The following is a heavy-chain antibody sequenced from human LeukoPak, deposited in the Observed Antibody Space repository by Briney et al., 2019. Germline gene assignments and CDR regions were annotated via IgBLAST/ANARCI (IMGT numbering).Heavy chain of an antibody. Sequence: GRSLRLSCAASGFTFTNFAMHWVRQAPGKGLEWMAVISYDGSTKYYADSVKGRFTISRDNSKNTLYLQMNSLRAEDTAVYYCARAARYSSSPACDYWGQGTLVTVSS. CDR1: GFTFTNFA. J-gene: IGHJ4*02. CDR2: ISYDGSTK. V-gene: IGHV3-30*04. CDR3: ARAARYSSSPACDY. D-gene: IGHD6-13*01.